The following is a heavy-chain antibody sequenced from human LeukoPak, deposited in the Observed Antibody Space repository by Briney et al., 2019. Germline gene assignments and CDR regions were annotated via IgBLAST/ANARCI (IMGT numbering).Heavy chain of an antibody. V-gene: IGHV3-48*03. J-gene: IGHJ5*02. CDR1: GFIFSRYE. CDR2: ISTSRSSR. D-gene: IGHD5-12*01. Sequence: PGGSLRLSRVASGFIFSRYEMNWVRPAPGKGVEWVSYISTSRSSRFYADSVKGRFTISRDNAKISLYLQRDSLRAVDMAIYYCVRGWLFDPWGQGTLVTVSS. CDR3: VRGWLFDP.